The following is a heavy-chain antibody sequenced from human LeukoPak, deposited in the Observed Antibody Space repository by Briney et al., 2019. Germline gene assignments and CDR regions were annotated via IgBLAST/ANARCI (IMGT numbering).Heavy chain of an antibody. V-gene: IGHV4-4*02. D-gene: IGHD3-10*01. CDR2: IYHSGST. Sequence: PSGTLSLTCAVSDGSISSSNWWSWVRQPPGKGLEWIGEIYHSGSTNYNPSLKSRVTISVDKSKNQFSLKLSSVTAADTAVYYCARDYPYYAYYYGMDVWGQGTTVTVSS. J-gene: IGHJ6*02. CDR3: ARDYPYYAYYYGMDV. CDR1: DGSISSSNW.